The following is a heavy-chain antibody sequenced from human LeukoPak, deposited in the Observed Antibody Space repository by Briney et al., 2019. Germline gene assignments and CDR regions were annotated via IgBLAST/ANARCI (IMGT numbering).Heavy chain of an antibody. CDR3: DSARCVTLVTSEWDY. CDR1: AYAFTSYD. V-gene: IGHV1-2*02. J-gene: IGHJ4*02. Sequence: ASVKVSCTPSAYAFTSYDMHTGPQAPGQGLEWMGWINRKSGKTNYAQKFQGRVTVTKHTSINTAYMDLSGMTSDDTAASVCDSARCVTLVTSEWDYRGPRSLVTVSS. D-gene: IGHD4-17*01. CDR2: INRKSGKT.